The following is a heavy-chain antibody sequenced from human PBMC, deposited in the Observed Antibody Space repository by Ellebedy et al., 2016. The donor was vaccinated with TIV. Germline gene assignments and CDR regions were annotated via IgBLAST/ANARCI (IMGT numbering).Heavy chain of an antibody. Sequence: PGGSLRLSCVTSGFTFDDYSMHWVRQAPGKGLEWVSGVSWNSNMIDYADSVKGRFTISRDSAKNSLHLQMDSLRPEDTALYYCARGGFSYVRGSGGMDVWGEGTTVTVSS. CDR3: ARGGFSYVRGSGGMDV. D-gene: IGHD3-16*01. CDR1: GFTFDDYS. J-gene: IGHJ6*04. CDR2: VSWNSNMI. V-gene: IGHV3-9*01.